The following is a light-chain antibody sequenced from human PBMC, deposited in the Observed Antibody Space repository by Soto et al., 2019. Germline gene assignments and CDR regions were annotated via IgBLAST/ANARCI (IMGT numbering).Light chain of an antibody. Sequence: DIQMTQSPSSLSASVGDRVTITCRASQSISSYLSWYQQQPGKAPKLLIYAASSLQSGVPSRFSGSGSGTDLTLTISSLQPEDFATYYCQQSYSTPWTFGQGTKVEIK. V-gene: IGKV1-39*01. CDR2: AAS. CDR1: QSISSY. J-gene: IGKJ1*01. CDR3: QQSYSTPWT.